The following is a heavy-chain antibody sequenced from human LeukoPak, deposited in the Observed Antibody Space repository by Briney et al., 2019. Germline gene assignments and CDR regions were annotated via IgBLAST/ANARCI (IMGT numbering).Heavy chain of an antibody. V-gene: IGHV5-51*01. D-gene: IGHD3-10*02. CDR2: IYPGDSDT. J-gene: IGHJ1*01. Sequence: GESLKISCKGSGYSFTTYWIAWVRQMPGKGLECMGIIYPGDSDTGYSPSFQGQVTISADKSISTAYLQWSSLKASDTAMYYCARQEGHQQMLKYFRHWGQGTLVTVSS. CDR1: GYSFTTYW. CDR3: ARQEGHQQMLKYFRH.